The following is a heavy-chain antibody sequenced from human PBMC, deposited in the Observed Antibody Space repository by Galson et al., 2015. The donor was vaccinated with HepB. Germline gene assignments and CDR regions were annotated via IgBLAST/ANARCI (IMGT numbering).Heavy chain of an antibody. V-gene: IGHV3-33*01. Sequence: SLRLSCAASGFTFSSYGMHWVRQAPGKGLEWVAVIWYDGSNKYYADSVKGRFTISRDNSKNTLYLQMNSLRAEDTAVYYCARAKPKKPFDYWGQGTLVTVSS. D-gene: IGHD1-14*01. CDR1: GFTFSSYG. CDR3: ARAKPKKPFDY. CDR2: IWYDGSNK. J-gene: IGHJ4*02.